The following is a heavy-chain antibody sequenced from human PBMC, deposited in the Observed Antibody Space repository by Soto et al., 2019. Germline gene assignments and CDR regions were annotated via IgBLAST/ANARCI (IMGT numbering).Heavy chain of an antibody. CDR1: GGTFSSYA. J-gene: IGHJ6*02. CDR3: ARGEDKDYYYGMDV. V-gene: IGHV1-69*12. D-gene: IGHD2-15*01. Sequence: QVQLVQTGAEVKKPGSSVKVSCKASGGTFSSYAISWVRQAPGQGLEWMGGIIPIFGTANYAQKFQGRVTXXAXDXXSTAYMELSSVGSEDTAVYYCARGEDKDYYYGMDVWGQGTTVTVSS. CDR2: IIPIFGTA.